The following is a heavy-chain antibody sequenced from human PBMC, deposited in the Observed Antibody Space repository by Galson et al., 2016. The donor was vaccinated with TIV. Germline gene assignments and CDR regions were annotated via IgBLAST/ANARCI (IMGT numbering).Heavy chain of an antibody. D-gene: IGHD4-17*01. CDR2: ISGYSGNT. CDR1: GYTFSSYS. V-gene: IGHV1-18*04. J-gene: IGHJ4*02. CDR3: ARGATVTPYSFFDY. Sequence: SVKVSCKASGYTFSSYSINWVRQAPGQGLEWMGWISGYSGNTNYAQKLQGRVTMTTDTSTGTAYMELRSLRSDDTAVYYCARGATVTPYSFFDYWGQGTLVTVFS.